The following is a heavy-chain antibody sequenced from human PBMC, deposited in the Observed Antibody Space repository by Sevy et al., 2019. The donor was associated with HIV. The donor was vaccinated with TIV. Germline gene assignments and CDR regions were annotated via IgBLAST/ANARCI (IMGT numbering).Heavy chain of an antibody. CDR1: GGSISSSSYY. J-gene: IGHJ4*02. D-gene: IGHD7-27*01. Sequence: SETLSLSCTVSGGSISSSSYYWGWIRQRPGKGLEWIGSMYYSGSPYYNPSLKSRVTISVDTSKNQFSLKLSSVTAADTAVYYCARSGLTAYYFDYWDQGTLVTVSS. V-gene: IGHV4-39*01. CDR3: ARSGLTAYYFDY. CDR2: MYYSGSP.